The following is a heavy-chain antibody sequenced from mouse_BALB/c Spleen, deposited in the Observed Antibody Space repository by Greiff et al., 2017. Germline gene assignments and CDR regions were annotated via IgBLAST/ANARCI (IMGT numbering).Heavy chain of an antibody. J-gene: IGHJ4*01. Sequence: EVQLQQSGPELVKPGASVKIPCKASGYTFTDYNMDWVKQSHGKSLEWIGDINPNNGGTIYNQKFKGKATLTVDKSSSTAYMELRSLTSEDTAVYYCAREEITTVVERGYAMDYWGQGTSVTVSS. CDR3: AREEITTVVERGYAMDY. D-gene: IGHD1-1*01. CDR1: GYTFTDYN. CDR2: INPNNGGT. V-gene: IGHV1-18*01.